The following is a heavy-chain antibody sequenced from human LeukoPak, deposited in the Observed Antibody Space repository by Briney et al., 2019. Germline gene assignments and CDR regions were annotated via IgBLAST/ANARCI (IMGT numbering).Heavy chain of an antibody. CDR3: ARDRQGRDGYNGFDY. CDR1: GGTFSSYA. CDR2: IIPIFGTA. V-gene: IGHV1-69*05. J-gene: IGHJ4*02. Sequence: SVKVSCKASGGTFSSYAISWVRQAPGQGLEWRGGIIPIFGTANYAQKFQGRVTITTDESTSTAYMELSSLRSEDTAVYYCARDRQGRDGYNGFDYWGQGTLVTVSS. D-gene: IGHD5-24*01.